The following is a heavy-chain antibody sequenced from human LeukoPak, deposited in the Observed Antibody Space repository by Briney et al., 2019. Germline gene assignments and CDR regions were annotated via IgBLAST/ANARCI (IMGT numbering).Heavy chain of an antibody. J-gene: IGHJ4*02. D-gene: IGHD2-2*01. Sequence: SVQVSCKASGGTFSSYAISWVRQAPGQGLEWMGGIIPIFGTANYAQKFQGRVTITTDESTSTAYMELRSLRSDDTAVYYCARDDLLESTSCYCWGQGTLVTVSS. CDR1: GGTFSSYA. CDR3: ARDDLLESTSCYC. V-gene: IGHV1-69*05. CDR2: IIPIFGTA.